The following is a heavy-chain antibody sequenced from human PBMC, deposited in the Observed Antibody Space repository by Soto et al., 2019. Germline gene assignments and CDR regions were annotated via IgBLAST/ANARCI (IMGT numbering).Heavy chain of an antibody. CDR2: IIPILGIA. CDR1: GGTFSSYT. CDR3: ARDGRGGITMVRGVISAFDI. D-gene: IGHD3-10*01. Sequence: SVKVSCKASGGTFSSYTISWVRQAPGQGLEWMGRIIPILGIANYAQKFQGRVTITADKSTSTAYMELSSLRSEDTAVYYCARDGRGGITMVRGVISAFDIWGQGTTVTVSS. J-gene: IGHJ3*02. V-gene: IGHV1-69*04.